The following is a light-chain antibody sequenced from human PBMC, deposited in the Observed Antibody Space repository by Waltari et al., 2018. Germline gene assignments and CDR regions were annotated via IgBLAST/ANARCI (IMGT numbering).Light chain of an antibody. V-gene: IGKV3-20*01. CDR1: QSVSSPY. CDR3: QQYLSSPWT. Sequence: EIVLTQSPGTLSLSPGERATLSCRASQSVSSPYLAWYQQKPGQSPRLLIHGASSRATGIPDRFSGSGSGTDFTLTISRLEPEDFAVYYCQQYLSSPWTFGQGTKVEIK. CDR2: GAS. J-gene: IGKJ1*01.